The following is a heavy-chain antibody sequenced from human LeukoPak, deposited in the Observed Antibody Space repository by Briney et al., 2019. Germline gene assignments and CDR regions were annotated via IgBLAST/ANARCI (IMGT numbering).Heavy chain of an antibody. V-gene: IGHV1-69*05. D-gene: IGHD3-22*01. CDR1: GYTLTELS. CDR3: ATHRKNYYDSSGYYGNSFGY. Sequence: ASVKVSCKVSGYTLTELSMHWVRQAPGQGLEWMGRIIPIFGTANYAQKFQGRVTITTDESTSTAYMELSSLRSEDTAVYYCATHRKNYYDSSGYYGNSFGYWGQGTLVTVSS. J-gene: IGHJ4*02. CDR2: IIPIFGTA.